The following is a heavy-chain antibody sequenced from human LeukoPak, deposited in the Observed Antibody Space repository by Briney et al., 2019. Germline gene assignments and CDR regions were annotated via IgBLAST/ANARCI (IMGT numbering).Heavy chain of an antibody. CDR2: ISAYNGNT. CDR1: GYTFTSYG. V-gene: IGHV1-18*01. Sequence: ASVTVSCKASGYTFTSYGISWVRQAPGPGLEWMGWISAYNGNTNYEQKLQGRVTMTTDTSTSTAYMELRSLRSDATAVYYCAREHGAADCLLPRGQGTLVTVSS. J-gene: IGHJ5*02. CDR3: AREHGAADCLLP. D-gene: IGHD4/OR15-4a*01.